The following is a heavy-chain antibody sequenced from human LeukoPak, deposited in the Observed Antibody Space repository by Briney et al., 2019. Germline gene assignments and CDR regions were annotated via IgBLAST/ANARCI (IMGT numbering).Heavy chain of an antibody. Sequence: PGGSLRLSCAASGFVFSDYYMNWVRQAPGKGLEWVSSISSSSSYIYYADSVKGRFTISRDSSKNTLFLQMNRLRPEDAAVYYCAKAPVTTCRGAYCYPFDYWGQGTLVTVSS. V-gene: IGHV3-21*04. CDR1: GFVFSDYY. CDR2: ISSSSSYI. D-gene: IGHD2-21*01. J-gene: IGHJ4*02. CDR3: AKAPVTTCRGAYCYPFDY.